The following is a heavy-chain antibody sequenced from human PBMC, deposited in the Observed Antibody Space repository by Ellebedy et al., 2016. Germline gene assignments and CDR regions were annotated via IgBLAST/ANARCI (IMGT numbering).Heavy chain of an antibody. Sequence: GESLKISXAASGFTFSDSAIHWVRQASGKGLEWVGRIRSKANIYATESAESVKGRFTISRDDSKNTAYLQMTSLRTEDTALYYCTRHDYDGHWYFDLWGRGTLVTVSS. CDR1: GFTFSDSA. J-gene: IGHJ2*01. V-gene: IGHV3-73*01. CDR2: IRSKANIYAT. D-gene: IGHD4-23*01. CDR3: TRHDYDGHWYFDL.